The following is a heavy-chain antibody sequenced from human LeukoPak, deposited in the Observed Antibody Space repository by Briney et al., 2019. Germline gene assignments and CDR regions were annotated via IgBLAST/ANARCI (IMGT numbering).Heavy chain of an antibody. CDR1: GGSFSGYY. J-gene: IGHJ6*03. Sequence: SETLSLTCAVYGGSFSGYYWSWIRQPPGKGLEWIGEINHSGSTNYNPSLKSRVTISVDTSKNQFSLKLSSVTAADTAVYYCARRGGYQLPKYYYYYYMDVWGKGTTVTVSS. V-gene: IGHV4-34*01. CDR2: INHSGST. CDR3: ARRGGYQLPKYYYYYYMDV. D-gene: IGHD2-2*01.